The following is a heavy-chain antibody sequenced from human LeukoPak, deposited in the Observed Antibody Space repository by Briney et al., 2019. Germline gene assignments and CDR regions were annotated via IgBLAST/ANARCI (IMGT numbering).Heavy chain of an antibody. CDR3: ARGKYDSSPFLQH. CDR2: IKEDGSEK. V-gene: IGHV3-7*03. D-gene: IGHD3-22*01. J-gene: IGHJ1*01. Sequence: GGSLRLSCAASGFTFSWYWMNWVRQAPGKGLEWVANIKEDGSEKYYVDSVKGRFTISRDNAKNSLYLQMNSLRAEDTAVYYCARGKYDSSPFLQHWGQGTLVTVSS. CDR1: GFTFSWYW.